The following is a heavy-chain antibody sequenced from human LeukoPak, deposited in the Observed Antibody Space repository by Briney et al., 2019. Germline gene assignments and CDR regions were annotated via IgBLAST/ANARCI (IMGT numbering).Heavy chain of an antibody. D-gene: IGHD2-2*01. CDR2: ISGSGGST. CDR1: GFTFSSYA. V-gene: IGHV3-23*01. CDR3: AKDQAIVVVPAAMERTRYYYYYGMDV. J-gene: IGHJ6*02. Sequence: PGGSLRLSCAASGFTFSSYAMSWVRQAPGKGLEWVSAISGSGGSTYYADSVKGRFTISRDNSKNTLYLQMNSLRAEDTAVYYCAKDQAIVVVPAAMERTRYYYYYGMDVWGQGTTVTVSS.